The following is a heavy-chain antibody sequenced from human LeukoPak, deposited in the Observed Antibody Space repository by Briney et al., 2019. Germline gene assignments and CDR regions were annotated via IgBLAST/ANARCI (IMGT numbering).Heavy chain of an antibody. D-gene: IGHD3-22*01. CDR2: INHSGST. V-gene: IGHV4-34*01. CDR1: GGSFSGYY. Sequence: SETLSLTCAVYGGSFSGYYWSWIRQPPGKGLEWIGEINHSGSTNYNPSLKSRVTISVDTSKNQFSLKLSSVTAADTAVYYCARDYSTMIVVVTVDAFDIWGQGTMVTVSS. J-gene: IGHJ3*02. CDR3: ARDYSTMIVVVTVDAFDI.